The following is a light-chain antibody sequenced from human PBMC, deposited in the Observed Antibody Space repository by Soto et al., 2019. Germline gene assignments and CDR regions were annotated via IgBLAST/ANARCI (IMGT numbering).Light chain of an antibody. CDR3: QVWESFSDHPYV. CDR1: NFETKR. V-gene: IGLV3-21*02. CDR2: DNN. J-gene: IGLJ1*01. Sequence: SYELSHPPSVSVAPGQTARISCGGDNFETKRVHWYQQRPGQAPILVVYDNNDRPSGIPERFTGSNSGNTATLTISRVEAGDEADYYCQVWESFSDHPYVFGGGTKVTVL.